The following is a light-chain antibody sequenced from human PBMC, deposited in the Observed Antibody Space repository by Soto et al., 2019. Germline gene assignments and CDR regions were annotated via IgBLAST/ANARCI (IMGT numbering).Light chain of an antibody. V-gene: IGKV3-20*01. CDR1: QSVSNNY. CDR2: GAS. CDR3: QQYGVSPLMFT. Sequence: EIVLVQSPGTLSLSLGERATLSCRASQSVSNNYLAWYQQKPGQAPRLVIYGASSRATGVPDRFSGSGTGTDFSLTITRLGPEDFAVYYCQQYGVSPLMFTFGQGTKVGV. J-gene: IGKJ2*01.